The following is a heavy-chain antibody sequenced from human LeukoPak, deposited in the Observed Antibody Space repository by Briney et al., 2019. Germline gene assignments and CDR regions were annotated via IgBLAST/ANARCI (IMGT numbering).Heavy chain of an antibody. CDR3: ARGRVVRGVITKRRPDY. V-gene: IGHV1-8*01. Sequence: ASVKVSCTASVYTFTSYDINWVRQATGQGLEWMGWMNPNSGNTGYAQKFQGRVTMTRNTSISTAYMELSSLRSEDTAVYYCARGRVVRGVITKRRPDYWGQGTLVTVSS. CDR1: VYTFTSYD. CDR2: MNPNSGNT. J-gene: IGHJ4*02. D-gene: IGHD3-10*01.